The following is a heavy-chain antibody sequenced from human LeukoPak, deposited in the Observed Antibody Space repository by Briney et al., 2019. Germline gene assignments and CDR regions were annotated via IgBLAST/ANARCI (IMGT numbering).Heavy chain of an antibody. CDR1: GYSFTSYW. V-gene: IGHV5-51*01. CDR2: IYPGDSDT. J-gene: IGHJ6*02. CDR3: ARSKRSPRVYYYYGMDV. Sequence: GESLKISCKGSGYSFTSYWIGWVRQMPGKGLEWMGIIYPGDSDTRYSPSFQGQVTISADKSISTAYLQWSSLKASDTAMYYCARSKRSPRVYYYYGMDVWGQGTTVTVSS.